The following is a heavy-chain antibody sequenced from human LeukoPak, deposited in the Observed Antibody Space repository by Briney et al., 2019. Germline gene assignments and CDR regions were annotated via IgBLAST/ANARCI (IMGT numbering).Heavy chain of an antibody. J-gene: IGHJ4*02. CDR3: ARWRGSTSERSDY. CDR1: GFTFSDYW. CDR2: IKQDGSAK. D-gene: IGHD2-2*01. Sequence: GGSLRLSCTASGFTFSDYWVTWVRQAPGKGLEWVANIKQDGSAKYYVDSVKGRFTISRDNAKNSLYLQMDSLRVEDTATYYCARWRGSTSERSDYWGQGTLVTVSS. V-gene: IGHV3-7*01.